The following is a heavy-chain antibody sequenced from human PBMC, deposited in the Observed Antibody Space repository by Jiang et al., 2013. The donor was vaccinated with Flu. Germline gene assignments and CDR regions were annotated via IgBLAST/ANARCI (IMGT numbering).Heavy chain of an antibody. D-gene: IGHD6-19*01. CDR1: GFSLSNARMG. V-gene: IGHV2-26*01. CDR2: IFSNDEK. J-gene: IGHJ4*02. Sequence: PTQTLTLTCTVSGFSLSNARMGVSWIRQPPGKALEWLAHIFSNDEKSYSTSLESRLTISKDTSKSQVVLTMTNMDPVDTATYYCARIGSGWYQDLYYFDYWGQGTLVTVSS. CDR3: ARIGSGWYQDLYYFDY.